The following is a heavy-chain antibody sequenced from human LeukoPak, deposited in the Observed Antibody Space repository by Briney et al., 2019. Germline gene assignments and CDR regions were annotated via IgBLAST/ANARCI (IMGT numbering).Heavy chain of an antibody. V-gene: IGHV4-38-2*02. J-gene: IGHJ6*03. CDR1: GYSISSGNY. D-gene: IGHD3-9*01. CDR2: IYHSGST. Sequence: SETLSLTCSVSGYSISSGNYWGLIRQPPGKGLEWIGSIYHSGSTYYNPSLKSRVTMSVDTSKNQFSLKLSSVTAADTAVYYCARSLYYDILTGYYLPMDVWGKGTTVTVSS. CDR3: ARSLYYDILTGYYLPMDV.